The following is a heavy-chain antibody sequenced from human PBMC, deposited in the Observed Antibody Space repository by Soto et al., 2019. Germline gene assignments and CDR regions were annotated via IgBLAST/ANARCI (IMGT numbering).Heavy chain of an antibody. CDR2: IYYSGST. CDR1: GGSISSYY. Sequence: SEILSLTCTVSGGSISSYYWSWIRQPPGKGLEWIGYIYYSGSTNYNPSLKSRVTISVDTSKNQFSLKLSSVTAADTAVYYCARVGYNLVSWFDPWGQGTLVTVSS. CDR3: ARVGYNLVSWFDP. J-gene: IGHJ5*02. V-gene: IGHV4-59*01. D-gene: IGHD5-12*01.